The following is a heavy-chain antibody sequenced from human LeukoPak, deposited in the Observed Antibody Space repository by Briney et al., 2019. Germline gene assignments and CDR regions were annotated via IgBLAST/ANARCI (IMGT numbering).Heavy chain of an antibody. CDR3: AKGNGVVD. D-gene: IGHD3-3*01. J-gene: IGHJ4*02. V-gene: IGHV3-9*03. CDR1: GFTFDDYA. CDR2: ISWNSGSI. Sequence: GGSLRLSCAASGFTFDDYAMHWVRHAPGKGLEWVSGISWNSGSIGYADSVKGRFAISRDNAKNSLYLQMNSLRAEDMALYYCAKGNGVVDWGQGTLVTVSS.